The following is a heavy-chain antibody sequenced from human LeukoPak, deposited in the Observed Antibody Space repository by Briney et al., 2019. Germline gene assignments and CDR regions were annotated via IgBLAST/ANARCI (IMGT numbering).Heavy chain of an antibody. CDR3: ARDLKTRPGPYYFDY. V-gene: IGHV4-4*09. J-gene: IGHJ4*02. Sequence: SETLSLTCTVSGGSISSYYWTWIRQPPGKGLEWIGYIYTSGSTNYNPSLKSRVTISVDTSKNQFSLNLSSVTAADTAVYYCARDLKTRPGPYYFDYWGQGTLVTVSS. CDR2: IYTSGST. CDR1: GGSISSYY.